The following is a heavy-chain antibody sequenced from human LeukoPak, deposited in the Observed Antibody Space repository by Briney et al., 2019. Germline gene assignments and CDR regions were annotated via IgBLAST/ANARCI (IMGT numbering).Heavy chain of an antibody. J-gene: IGHJ4*01. V-gene: IGHV3-23*01. CDR1: GFIFSSYP. D-gene: IGHD3-22*01. CDR3: AKKLMGTRPYEN. CDR2: ISDSGGYT. Sequence: GGSLRLSCAASGFIFSSYPMSWVRQAPEEGLEWVAGISDSGGYTVYADSVKGRFTISRDNSKNTLYLQMNSLGAEDTAVYYCAKKLMGTRPYENWGQGTLVTVSS.